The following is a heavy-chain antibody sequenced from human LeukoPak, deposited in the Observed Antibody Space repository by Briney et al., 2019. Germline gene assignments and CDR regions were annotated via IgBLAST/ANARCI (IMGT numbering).Heavy chain of an antibody. CDR3: ARGPSIAARYDAFDI. CDR1: EFTFTSYE. D-gene: IGHD6-6*01. CDR2: ISSSGNTI. V-gene: IGHV3-48*03. J-gene: IGHJ3*02. Sequence: GGSLRLSCAASEFTFTSYELNWVRQAPGKGLEWVSYISSSGNTISYADSVKGRFTISRDNAKNSLYLQVISLRAEDTAVYYCARGPSIAARYDAFDIWGQGTMVTV.